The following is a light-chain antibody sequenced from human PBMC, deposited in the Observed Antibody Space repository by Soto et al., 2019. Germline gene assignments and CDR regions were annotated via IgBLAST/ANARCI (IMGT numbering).Light chain of an antibody. CDR2: DVS. J-gene: IGLJ1*01. CDR3: QSYGGTLSPCV. CDR1: NSDVGGYNY. Sequence: QSALTQPRSVSGSPGQSVTISCTGTNSDVGGYNYVSWYQQHPGKAPKVMIYDVSERPSGVPDRFSGSKSGNTASLTISGLQAEDEADYYCQSYGGTLSPCVFGTGTKLTVL. V-gene: IGLV2-11*01.